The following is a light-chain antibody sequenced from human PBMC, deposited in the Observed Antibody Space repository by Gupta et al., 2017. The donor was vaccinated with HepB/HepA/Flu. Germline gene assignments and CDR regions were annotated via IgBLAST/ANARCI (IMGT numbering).Light chain of an antibody. V-gene: IGLV1-51*01. CDR2: DNT. Sequence: QSVLTQPPSVSAAPGQKVTISCSGSSSNIGNNYVSWYQQIPGPAPNLLIFDNTKRPSGIPDRFSGSKSGTSATLDITGLQTGEEADYYCETWDTSLSAWGFGGGTKLTVL. CDR1: SSNIGNNY. CDR3: ETWDTSLSAWG. J-gene: IGLJ3*02.